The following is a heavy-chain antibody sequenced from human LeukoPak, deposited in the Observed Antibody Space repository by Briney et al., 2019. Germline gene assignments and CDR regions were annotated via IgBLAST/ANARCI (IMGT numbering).Heavy chain of an antibody. J-gene: IGHJ1*01. CDR1: GGSFSGYY. CDR2: INHSGST. V-gene: IGHV4-34*01. Sequence: SETLSLTCAVYGGSFSGYYWSWIRQPPGKGLEWIGEINHSGSTNYNPSLKSRVTISVDTSKNQFSLKLSSVTAADTAVYYCARDLDSSGPGGYFQHWGQGTLVTVSS. CDR3: ARDLDSSGPGGYFQH. D-gene: IGHD3-22*01.